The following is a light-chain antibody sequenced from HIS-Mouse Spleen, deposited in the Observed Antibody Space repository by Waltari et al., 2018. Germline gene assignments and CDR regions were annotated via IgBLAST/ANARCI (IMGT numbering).Light chain of an antibody. V-gene: IGLV2-14*03. CDR3: SSYTSSSTWV. J-gene: IGLJ3*02. CDR1: SRYVGGYNF. CDR2: DVS. Sequence: QSALTQPASVSGSPGQSITIPCTGTSRYVGGYNFVSLYQQHPGKAPKLMIYDVSNRPSGVSNRFSGSKSGNTASLTISGLQAEDEADYYCSSYTSSSTWVFGGGTKLTVL.